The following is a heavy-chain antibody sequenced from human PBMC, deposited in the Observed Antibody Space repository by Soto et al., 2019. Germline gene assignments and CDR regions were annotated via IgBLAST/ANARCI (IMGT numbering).Heavy chain of an antibody. D-gene: IGHD7-27*01. V-gene: IGHV3-66*01. CDR3: ARDLNWANFDF. Sequence: EVQLVESGGGLVQPGGSLRLSCAASGFSVSSNYMSWVRQAPGKGLEWVSVIYSDGTTYYADSVKGRFTISRDNSKNTLYLQMNSLRAEDTAVYYCARDLNWANFDFWGQGTLVTVSS. J-gene: IGHJ4*02. CDR2: IYSDGTT. CDR1: GFSVSSNY.